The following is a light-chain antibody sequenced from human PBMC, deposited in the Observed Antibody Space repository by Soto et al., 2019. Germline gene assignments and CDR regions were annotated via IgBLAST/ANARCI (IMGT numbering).Light chain of an antibody. V-gene: IGKV3-20*01. CDR1: QSVSSSY. Sequence: EIVLTQSPGTLSLSPGERATLSCRASQSVSSSYLAWYQQKPGQAPRLLIYGASSRATGIPDRFSGSGSGTDFTLTISRLEPEDFALYYCQQYGSSNWTFWQGTKLDIK. CDR2: GAS. J-gene: IGKJ1*01. CDR3: QQYGSSNWT.